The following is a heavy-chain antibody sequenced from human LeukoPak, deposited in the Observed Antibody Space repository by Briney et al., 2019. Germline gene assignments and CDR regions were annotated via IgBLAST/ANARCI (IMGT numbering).Heavy chain of an antibody. J-gene: IGHJ3*02. CDR2: IYHSGST. CDR1: GGSFSGYY. D-gene: IGHD4-17*01. CDR3: ARAEIGTVAFDI. V-gene: IGHV4-34*01. Sequence: SETLSLTCAVYGGSFSGYYWSWIRQPPGKGLEWIGEIYHSGSTNYNPSLKSRVTISVDKSKNQFSLKLSSVTAADTAVYYCARAEIGTVAFDIWGQGTMVTVSS.